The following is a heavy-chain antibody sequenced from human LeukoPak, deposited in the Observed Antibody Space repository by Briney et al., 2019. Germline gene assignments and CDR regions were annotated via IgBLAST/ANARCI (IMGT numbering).Heavy chain of an antibody. J-gene: IGHJ4*02. CDR1: GFTINSYA. CDR3: AKKMGIWFVGFDS. CDR2: IGGTGDRT. V-gene: IGHV3-23*01. D-gene: IGHD3-10*01. Sequence: GGSLRLSCVVSGFTINSYAMSWVRQAPGKGPEWVSAIGGTGDRTYYADSVKGRFFISRDYSTNTLFLQMNNLRVEDTAVYYCAKKMGIWFVGFDSWGQGILVTVSS.